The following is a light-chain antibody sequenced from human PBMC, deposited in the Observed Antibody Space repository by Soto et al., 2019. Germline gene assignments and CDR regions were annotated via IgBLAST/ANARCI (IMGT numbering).Light chain of an antibody. CDR3: QQYGSSPVT. CDR1: QNVNNNY. V-gene: IGKV3-20*01. J-gene: IGKJ5*01. CDR2: GAS. Sequence: ETMLTQSAGTLSLSTGERATVSCRASQNVNNNYLVWYQQRPGQAPGLLIHGASSRAAGVPDRFTGSGSGTDFTLTISRLEPEDFAVYYCQQYGSSPVTFGQGTRLEI.